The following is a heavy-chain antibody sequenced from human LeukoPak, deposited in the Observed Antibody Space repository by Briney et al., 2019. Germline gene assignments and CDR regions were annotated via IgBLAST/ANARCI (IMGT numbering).Heavy chain of an antibody. D-gene: IGHD3-10*01. CDR2: ISYSSESI. CDR3: AKDRGGGTQLGDAYDV. J-gene: IGHJ3*01. V-gene: IGHV3-9*01. Sequence: GGSLRLSCAASGFPFDEHAMYWVRQAPGKGLEWISGISYSSESIGYVDSVKGRFTISRDNVRKSLYLQMNSLRIEDTALYYCAKDRGGGTQLGDAYDVWGQGKMVSVSS. CDR1: GFPFDEHA.